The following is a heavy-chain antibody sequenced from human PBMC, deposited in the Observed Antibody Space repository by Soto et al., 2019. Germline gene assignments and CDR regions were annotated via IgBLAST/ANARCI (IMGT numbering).Heavy chain of an antibody. Sequence: SLQVSCKASGGTFSRYAISWVRQAPGHGLEWMGGIIPIFGTANYAQKFQGRVTITADETTSTAYMELSSLRSEDTAVYYCARDREDGYNGPWGQGTLVTVSS. CDR3: ARDREDGYNGP. J-gene: IGHJ5*02. V-gene: IGHV1-69*13. CDR1: GGTFSRYA. D-gene: IGHD5-12*01. CDR2: IIPIFGTA.